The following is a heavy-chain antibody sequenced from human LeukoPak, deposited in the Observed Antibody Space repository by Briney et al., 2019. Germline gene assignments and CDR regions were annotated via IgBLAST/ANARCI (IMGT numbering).Heavy chain of an antibody. CDR1: GFTFSSYA. Sequence: GGSLRLSCEASGFTFSSYAMSWVRQAPGKGLEWVSLIGGSGGATYYADSVKGRFTISRDDSKNTLYLQMNSLRAEDTALYYCAKGTYVSDWGQGTLVTVSS. CDR3: AKGTYVSD. D-gene: IGHD3-10*01. CDR2: IGGSGGAT. V-gene: IGHV3-23*01. J-gene: IGHJ4*02.